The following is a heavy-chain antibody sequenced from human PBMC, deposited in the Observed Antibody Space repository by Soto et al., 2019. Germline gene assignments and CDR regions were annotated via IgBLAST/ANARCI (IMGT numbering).Heavy chain of an antibody. CDR3: ARWVGTIDY. CDR2: ISYDGSNK. Sequence: GGSLRLSCAASGFTFSSYAMHWVRQAPGKGLEWVAVISYDGSNKYYADSVKGRFTISRDNSKNTLYLQMNSLRAEDTAVYYCARWVGTIDYWGQGTLVTV. V-gene: IGHV3-30-3*01. J-gene: IGHJ4*02. CDR1: GFTFSSYA.